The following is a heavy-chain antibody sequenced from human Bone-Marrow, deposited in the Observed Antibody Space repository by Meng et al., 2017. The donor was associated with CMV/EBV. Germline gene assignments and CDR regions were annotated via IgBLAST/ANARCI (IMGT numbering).Heavy chain of an antibody. D-gene: IGHD6-25*01. J-gene: IGHJ6*02. V-gene: IGHV3-73*01. CDR1: GFTFSGSA. Sequence: GESLKISCAASGFTFSGSAMHWVRQASGKGLEWVGRIRSKANSYATAYAASVKGRFTISRDDSKNTAYLQMNSLTTVDTAVYYCARMPAAGLYYYYGLDVWGQGTTVTVSS. CDR2: IRSKANSYAT. CDR3: ARMPAAGLYYYYGLDV.